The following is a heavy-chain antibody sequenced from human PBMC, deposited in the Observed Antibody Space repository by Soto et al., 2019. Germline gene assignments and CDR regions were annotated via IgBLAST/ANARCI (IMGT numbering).Heavy chain of an antibody. CDR3: ASRDPGTSVDY. J-gene: IGHJ4*02. CDR1: GGSVTSNNW. V-gene: IGHV4-4*02. CDR2: IYRTGST. D-gene: IGHD1-7*01. Sequence: SETLSLTCAVSGGSVTSNNWWTWVRQPPGQGLECIWEIYRTGSTNYNPSLKSRVTISLDKSENQFSLKVTSLTAADTAVYYCASRDPGTSVDYWGQGILVTVS.